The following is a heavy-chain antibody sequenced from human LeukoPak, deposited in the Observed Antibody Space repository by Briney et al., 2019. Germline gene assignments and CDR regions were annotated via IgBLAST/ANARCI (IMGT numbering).Heavy chain of an antibody. CDR1: GGSISSSSYY. J-gene: IGHJ6*03. V-gene: IGHV4-39*07. CDR2: IYYSGST. CDR3: ARTLRYCSSTSCYAGGDYYYYMDV. Sequence: PSETLSLTCTVSGGSISSSSYYWGWIRQPPGKGLEWIGSIYYSGSTNYNPSLKSRVTISVDKSKNQFSLKLSSVTAADTAVYYCARTLRYCSSTSCYAGGDYYYYMDVWGKGTTVTVSS. D-gene: IGHD2-2*01.